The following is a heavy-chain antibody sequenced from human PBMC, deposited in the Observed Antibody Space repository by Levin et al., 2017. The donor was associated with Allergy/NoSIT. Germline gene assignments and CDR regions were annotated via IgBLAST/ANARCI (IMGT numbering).Heavy chain of an antibody. Sequence: MPGGSLSLSCTVSGGSTSNYYGSWIRQPAGGGLEWIGRVHTSGSADYNPSLKSRVTMSIDTSRNRFSLRLTSVTAADTAVYYCARGNIRGRTYTVWFDPWGQGTLVTVPS. CDR2: VHTSGSA. D-gene: IGHD2/OR15-2a*01. CDR1: GGSTSNYY. CDR3: ARGNIRGRTYTVWFDP. V-gene: IGHV4-4*07. J-gene: IGHJ5*02.